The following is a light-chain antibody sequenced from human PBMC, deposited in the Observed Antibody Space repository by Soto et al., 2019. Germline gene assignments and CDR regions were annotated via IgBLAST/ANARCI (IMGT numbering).Light chain of an antibody. CDR1: QSVSSTY. J-gene: IGKJ1*01. V-gene: IGKV3-20*01. Sequence: EIVLTQSPGTLSLSPGEGATLSCRASQSVSSTYLTWYQQKPGQAPRLLIYGASSRATGIPDRFSGSGSGTDFTLTISRLEPEDFAVYYCQQFGGSPSFGQGTKVDI. CDR3: QQFGGSPS. CDR2: GAS.